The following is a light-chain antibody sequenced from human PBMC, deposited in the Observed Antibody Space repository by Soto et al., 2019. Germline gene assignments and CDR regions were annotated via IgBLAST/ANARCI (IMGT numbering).Light chain of an antibody. CDR2: DAS. J-gene: IGKJ1*01. CDR1: QSISSW. Sequence: DIQMTQSPSTLSASVGDRVTITCRASQSISSWLAWYQQKPGKAPKLLIYDASSLESGVPSRCSGSGSGTEFNRTISSLQPDDFATYYCQQYNSYAWTFGQGTKVEIK. V-gene: IGKV1-5*01. CDR3: QQYNSYAWT.